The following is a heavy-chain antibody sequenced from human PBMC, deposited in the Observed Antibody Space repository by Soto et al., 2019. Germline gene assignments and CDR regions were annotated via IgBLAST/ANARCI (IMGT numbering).Heavy chain of an antibody. CDR3: ARGSTTGGWNWFDP. D-gene: IGHD3-16*01. Sequence: SWTLSLTCAVAGYSSSSGYFWGWIRQPPGKGLEWIGSIYYSGSTYYNPSLKSRVTISVDRSKNQFSLKLSSVTAADTAVYYCARGSTTGGWNWFDPWGQGTLVTASS. J-gene: IGHJ5*02. CDR1: GYSSSSGYF. CDR2: IYYSGST. V-gene: IGHV4-38-2*01.